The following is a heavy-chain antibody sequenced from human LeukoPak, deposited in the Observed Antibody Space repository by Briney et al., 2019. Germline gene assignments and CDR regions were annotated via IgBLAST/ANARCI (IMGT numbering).Heavy chain of an antibody. D-gene: IGHD3-10*01. Sequence: GGSLRLSCAASGFTFSSYWMSWVRQAPGKGLEWVANIKQDGRQKYYVDSVKGRFSISRDNAKNSLYLQMNSLRAEDTAVYCARGREGSWLFDYWGQGTLVTVSS. CDR2: IKQDGRQK. CDR3: RGREGSWLFDY. J-gene: IGHJ4*02. V-gene: IGHV3-7*04. CDR1: GFTFSSYW.